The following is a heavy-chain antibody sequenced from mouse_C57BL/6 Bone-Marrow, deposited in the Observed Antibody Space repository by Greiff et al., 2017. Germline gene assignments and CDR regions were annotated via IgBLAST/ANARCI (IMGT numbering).Heavy chain of an antibody. CDR1: GYAFSSSW. V-gene: IGHV1-82*01. CDR2: INPGDGDT. CDR3: AREGGNYFWLAY. J-gene: IGHJ3*01. D-gene: IGHD2-1*01. Sequence: VMLVESGPELVKPGASVKISCKASGYAFSSSWMNWVKQRPGKGLEWIGRINPGDGDTKYHGKVQGKATMTADKASSTAYMQLSSLTSEDSAVYFCAREGGNYFWLAYWGQGTRVTGSA.